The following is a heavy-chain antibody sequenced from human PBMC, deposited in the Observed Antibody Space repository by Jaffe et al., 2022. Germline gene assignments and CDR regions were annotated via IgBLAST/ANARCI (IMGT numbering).Heavy chain of an antibody. V-gene: IGHV4-4*02. Sequence: QVQLQESGPGLVKPSGTLSLTCAVSGGSISSSNWWSWIRQPPGKGLEWIGEIYHSGSTNYNPSLKSRVTISVDKSKNQFSLKLSSVTAADTAVYYCATHFYSGYGNPTRPPDYWGQGTLVTVSS. J-gene: IGHJ4*02. CDR1: GGSISSSNW. CDR2: IYHSGST. D-gene: IGHD5-12*01. CDR3: ATHFYSGYGNPTRPPDY.